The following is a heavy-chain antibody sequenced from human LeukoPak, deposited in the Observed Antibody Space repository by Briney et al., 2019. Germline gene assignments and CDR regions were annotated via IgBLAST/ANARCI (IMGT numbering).Heavy chain of an antibody. J-gene: IGHJ5*02. Sequence: ASVKVSCKASGYTFTSYGISWVRQAPGQGLEWMGWISAYNGNTNYAQKLQGRVTITTDTSTSTAYMELRSLRSDDTAVYYCARESVVVVAATGWFDPWGQGTLVTVSS. CDR1: GYTFTSYG. D-gene: IGHD2-15*01. V-gene: IGHV1-18*01. CDR2: ISAYNGNT. CDR3: ARESVVVVAATGWFDP.